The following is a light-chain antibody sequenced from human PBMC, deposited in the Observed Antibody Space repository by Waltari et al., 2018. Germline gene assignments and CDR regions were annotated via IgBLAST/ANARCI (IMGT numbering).Light chain of an antibody. V-gene: IGLV2-14*01. J-gene: IGLJ3*02. CDR2: DVS. CDR3: NSYTGSSSWV. Sequence: QSALTQPASVSGSPGQSITISCTGTSSDVGFYNYVSLYQQHPGKAPKLIIYDVSERPSGVSDRFSGSKSGNTASLTISGLQAEDEADYYCNSYTGSSSWVFGGGTKLTVL. CDR1: SSDVGFYNY.